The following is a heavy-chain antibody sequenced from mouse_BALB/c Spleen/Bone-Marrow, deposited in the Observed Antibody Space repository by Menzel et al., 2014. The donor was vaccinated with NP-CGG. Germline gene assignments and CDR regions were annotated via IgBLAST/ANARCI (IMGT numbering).Heavy chain of an antibody. CDR2: IYPGDGDT. CDR1: GYAFSSSW. V-gene: IGHV1-82*01. Sequence: QVQLQQPGPELVKPGASVKISCKASGYAFSSSWMNWVKQRPGQGLEWIGRIYPGDGDTNYNGKFKGKATLTADKSSSTAYMQLSSLTSVDSAVYFCARGDNYRFDYWGQGTTLTVSS. D-gene: IGHD1-3*01. J-gene: IGHJ2*01. CDR3: ARGDNYRFDY.